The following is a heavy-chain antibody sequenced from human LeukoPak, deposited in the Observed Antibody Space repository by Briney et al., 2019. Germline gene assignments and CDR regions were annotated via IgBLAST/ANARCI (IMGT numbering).Heavy chain of an antibody. J-gene: IGHJ4*02. V-gene: IGHV5-51*01. D-gene: IGHD1-26*01. CDR2: IYPGDSDT. CDR3: ARLHSGTFLGDY. CDR1: GYSFTDYW. Sequence: MAGEFLKISCKGSGYSFTDYWIGWVRQMPGKGLEWMGIIYPGDSDTRTRPSFRARVTISADKPIRTSYLQWSSLKASDTAMYYCARLHSGTFLGDYSGEGT.